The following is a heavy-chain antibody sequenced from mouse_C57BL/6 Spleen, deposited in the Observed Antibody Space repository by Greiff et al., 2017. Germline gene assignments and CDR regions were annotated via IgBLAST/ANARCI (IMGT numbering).Heavy chain of an antibody. V-gene: IGHV1-80*01. D-gene: IGHD2-4*01. CDR2: IYPGDGDT. CDR3: AISLVYYDYDEGYAMDY. J-gene: IGHJ4*01. Sequence: QVQLQQSGAELVKPGASVKISCKASGYAFSSYWMNWVKQRPGKGLEWIGQIYPGDGDTNYNGKFKGKATLTADKSSSTSYMQLSSLTSEDSAVYFCAISLVYYDYDEGYAMDYWGQGTSVTVSS. CDR1: GYAFSSYW.